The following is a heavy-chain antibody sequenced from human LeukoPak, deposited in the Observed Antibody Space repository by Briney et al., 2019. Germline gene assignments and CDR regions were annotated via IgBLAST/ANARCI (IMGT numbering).Heavy chain of an antibody. CDR3: ARDPDCSSTSCYKDWYFDL. D-gene: IGHD2-2*02. V-gene: IGHV4-4*02. Sequence: SETLSLTCAVSGGSISSSNWWSWVRQPPGKGLEWIGEIYHSGSTNYNPSLKSRVTISVDRSKNQFSLKLSSVTAADTAVYYCARDPDCSSTSCYKDWYFDLWGRGTLVTVSS. CDR1: GGSISSSNW. J-gene: IGHJ2*01. CDR2: IYHSGST.